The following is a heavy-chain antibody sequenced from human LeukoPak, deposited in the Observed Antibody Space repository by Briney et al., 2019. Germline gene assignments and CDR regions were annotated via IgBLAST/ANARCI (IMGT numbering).Heavy chain of an antibody. CDR3: ARHSNFWDIDH. J-gene: IGHJ4*02. V-gene: IGHV4-4*09. D-gene: IGHD3-3*01. CDR1: GSFISSYY. Sequence: SETLSLTCAVSGSFISSYYWTWIRQSPERGLEWIGYISAIGDTNYNPSLKSRVTMSVDTSKGQFSLSLTSVTAADTAVYYCARHSNFWDIDHWSPGTLVTVSS. CDR2: ISAIGDT.